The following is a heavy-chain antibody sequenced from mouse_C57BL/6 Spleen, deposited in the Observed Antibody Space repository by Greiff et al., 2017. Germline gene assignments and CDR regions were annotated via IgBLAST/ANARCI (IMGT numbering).Heavy chain of an antibody. CDR3: ARSDDYARVCD. D-gene: IGHD2-4*01. CDR2: INPGSGGT. J-gene: IGHJ2*01. V-gene: IGHV1-54*01. Sequence: VQLQQSGAELVRPGTSVKVSCKASGYAFTNYLIAWVKQRPGQGLEWIGVINPGSGGTNYNEKFKGKATLTADKSSSTAYMQLSSLTSEDSAVYFCARSDDYARVCDWGQGTTLTVSS. CDR1: GYAFTNYL.